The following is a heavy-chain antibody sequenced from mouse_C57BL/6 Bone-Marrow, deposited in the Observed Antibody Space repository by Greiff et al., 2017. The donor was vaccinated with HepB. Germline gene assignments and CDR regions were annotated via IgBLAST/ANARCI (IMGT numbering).Heavy chain of an antibody. CDR3: ARHHYYGSSYSAWFAY. CDR1: GFTFSDYG. D-gene: IGHD1-1*01. V-gene: IGHV5-15*01. J-gene: IGHJ3*01. Sequence: EVQVVESGGGLVQPGGSLKLSCAASGFTFSDYGMAWVRQAPRKGPEWVAFISNLAYSIYYADTVTGRFTISRENAKNTLYLEMSSLRSEDTAMYYCARHHYYGSSYSAWFAYWGQVTLVTVSA. CDR2: ISNLAYSI.